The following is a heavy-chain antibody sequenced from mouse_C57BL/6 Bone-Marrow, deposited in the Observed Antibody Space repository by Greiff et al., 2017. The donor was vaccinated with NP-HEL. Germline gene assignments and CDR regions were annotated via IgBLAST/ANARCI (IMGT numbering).Heavy chain of an antibody. D-gene: IGHD2-4*01. Sequence: EVHLVESGGGLVKPGGSLKLSCAASGFTFSSYAMSWVRQTPEKRLEWVATISAGGSYTYYPDNVKGRFTISRDNAKNNLYLQLSHLKAEDTAMYYCARDDYADGLAWFAYWGQGTLVTVSA. CDR3: ARDDYADGLAWFAY. J-gene: IGHJ3*01. CDR1: GFTFSSYA. CDR2: ISAGGSYT. V-gene: IGHV5-4*01.